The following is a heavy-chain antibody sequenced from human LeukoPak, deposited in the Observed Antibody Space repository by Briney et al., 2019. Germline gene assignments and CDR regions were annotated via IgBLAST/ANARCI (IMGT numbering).Heavy chain of an antibody. CDR2: INHSGST. V-gene: IGHV4-34*01. Sequence: SETLSLTCAVYGGSFSDDYWSWIRQSPGKGLEWIGEINHSGSTHYNPSLKSRVTISVDTSKNQFSLKLSSVTAADTAVYYCARLTPLRYFDWLYYGMDVWGQGTTVTVSS. CDR1: GGSFSDDY. D-gene: IGHD3-9*01. CDR3: ARLTPLRYFDWLYYGMDV. J-gene: IGHJ6*02.